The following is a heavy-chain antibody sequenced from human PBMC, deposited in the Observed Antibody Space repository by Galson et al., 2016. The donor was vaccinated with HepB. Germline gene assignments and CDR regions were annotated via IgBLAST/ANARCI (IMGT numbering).Heavy chain of an antibody. CDR1: GFTFINHG. V-gene: IGHV3-33*06. J-gene: IGHJ6*02. D-gene: IGHD5-24*01. CDR2: IWYDGTNK. CDR3: AKDGGDGYNFPYYYGMDV. Sequence: SLRLSCAASGFTFINHGMHWVRQAPGKGLEWVALIWYDGTNKYYADSVKGRFTISRDNSKNTVYLQMNSLRAEDTAVYCCAKDGGDGYNFPYYYGMDVWGQGTTVTVSS.